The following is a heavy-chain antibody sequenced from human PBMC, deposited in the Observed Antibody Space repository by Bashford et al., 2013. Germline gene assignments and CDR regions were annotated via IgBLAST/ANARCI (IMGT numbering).Heavy chain of an antibody. D-gene: IGHD3-9*01. CDR1: GFTFTSSA. J-gene: IGHJ3*02. CDR2: IVVGSGNT. V-gene: IGHV1-58*01. CDR3: AAGQGDFDWLLMVAYAFDI. Sequence: SVKVSCKASGFTFTSSAVQWVRQARGQRLEWIGWIVVGSGNTNYAQKFQERVTITRDMSTSTAYMELSSLRSEDTAVYYCAAGQGDFDWLLMVAYAFDIWGQGTMVTVSS.